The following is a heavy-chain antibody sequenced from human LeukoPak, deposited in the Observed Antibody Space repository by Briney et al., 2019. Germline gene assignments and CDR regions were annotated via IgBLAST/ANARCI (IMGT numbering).Heavy chain of an antibody. CDR1: GYTLTELS. CDR3: ARALGIPGGWFDP. CDR2: FDPEDGET. J-gene: IGHJ5*02. D-gene: IGHD3-16*01. Sequence: ASVKVSCKVSGYTLTELSMHWVRQAPGKGLEWMGCFDPEDGETIYAQKFQGRVTMTEDTSTDTAYMELRSLRSDDTAVYYCARALGIPGGWFDPWGQGTLVTVSS. V-gene: IGHV1-24*01.